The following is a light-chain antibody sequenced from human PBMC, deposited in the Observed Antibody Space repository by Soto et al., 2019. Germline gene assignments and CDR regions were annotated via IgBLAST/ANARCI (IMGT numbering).Light chain of an antibody. CDR2: WAS. CDR1: QSVLYSSNNKNY. V-gene: IGKV4-1*01. J-gene: IGKJ1*01. Sequence: DIVMTQSPDSLAVSLGERATINCKSSQSVLYSSNNKNYLAWYQQKPGQPPKLLFYWASTRKSGVPDRFSGSGSGTDFTLTISSLQAEDVAVYYCQEYYTTLRTFGQGTKVDIK. CDR3: QEYYTTLRT.